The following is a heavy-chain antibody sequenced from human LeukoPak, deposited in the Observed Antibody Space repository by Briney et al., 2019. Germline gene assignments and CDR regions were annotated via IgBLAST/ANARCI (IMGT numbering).Heavy chain of an antibody. CDR3: ARLGARQMLEY. CDR2: IKQDGGQT. J-gene: IGHJ4*02. CDR1: GFTFSSYA. Sequence: GGSLRLSCAASGFTFSSYAMSWVRQAPGKGLEWVANIKQDGGQTYYLDSVKGRFTVSRDNAKNSLYLQMNSLRAEDTAVYYCARLGARQMLEYWGQGTLVTVSS. V-gene: IGHV3-7*01. D-gene: IGHD4-17*01.